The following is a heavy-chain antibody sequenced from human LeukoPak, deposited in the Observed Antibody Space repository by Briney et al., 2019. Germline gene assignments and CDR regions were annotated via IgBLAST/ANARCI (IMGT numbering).Heavy chain of an antibody. CDR3: AKDHRYAFDN. D-gene: IGHD5-12*01. J-gene: IGHJ4*01. CDR2: IGISSGNT. V-gene: IGHV3-48*01. Sequence: GGSLGLSCAASGFNFIDYSMNWVRQAPGKGLEWISYIGISSGNTKYADSVKGRFTISRDKARNSLYLQMNSLRVEDTAVYYCAKDHRYAFDNWGHGTLVTVPS. CDR1: GFNFIDYS.